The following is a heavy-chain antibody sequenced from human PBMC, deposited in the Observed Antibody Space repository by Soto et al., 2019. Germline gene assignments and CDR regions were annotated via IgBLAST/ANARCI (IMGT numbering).Heavy chain of an antibody. CDR2: IYYTGST. CDR1: RGSITSDSYN. Sequence: QLQLQESGPGLVKPSETLSLACTVSRGSITSDSYNWVWIRQPPGKGLQWIGTIYYTGSTDYNTPLESRVMISADTSKNQYSLKLNSVTAADTAVYYCARCSGNAFDVWGHGTSVIVSP. V-gene: IGHV4-39*01. J-gene: IGHJ3*01. CDR3: ARCSGNAFDV.